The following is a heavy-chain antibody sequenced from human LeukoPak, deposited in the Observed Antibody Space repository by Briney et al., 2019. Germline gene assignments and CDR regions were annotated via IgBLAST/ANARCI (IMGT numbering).Heavy chain of an antibody. CDR1: GGSFGGYY. CDR3: ARDIWGNSA. CDR2: INHSGST. J-gene: IGHJ5*02. V-gene: IGHV4-34*01. Sequence: SETLSLTCAVYGGSFGGYYWSWIRQPPGKGLEWIGEINHSGSTNYNPSLKSRVTISVDTSKNQFSLKLNSVTAADTAVYFCARDIWGNSAWGQGTLVTVSS. D-gene: IGHD3-16*01.